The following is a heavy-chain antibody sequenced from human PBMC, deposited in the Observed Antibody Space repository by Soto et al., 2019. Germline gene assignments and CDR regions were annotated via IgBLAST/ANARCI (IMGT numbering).Heavy chain of an antibody. CDR1: GGTFSRYT. Sequence: QVQLVQSGAEVKKPGSSVKVSCKASGGTFSRYTISWVRQAPGQGLEWMGRIIPILGIANYAEKFQGRVTITADKSTSTAYMELSSLRSEDTAVYYCARAPVVVVAATHYYSYYMDVWGKGTTVTVSS. CDR2: IIPILGIA. V-gene: IGHV1-69*02. D-gene: IGHD2-15*01. J-gene: IGHJ6*03. CDR3: ARAPVVVVAATHYYSYYMDV.